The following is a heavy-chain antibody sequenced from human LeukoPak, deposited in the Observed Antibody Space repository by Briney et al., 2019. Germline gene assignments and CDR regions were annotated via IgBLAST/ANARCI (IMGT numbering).Heavy chain of an antibody. D-gene: IGHD5-18*01. Sequence: GASVKVSCKASGYTFTDFGVSWVRQAPGQGLEWMGWISAYNGNTNYVQKFQGRVTVTTDISTSTAYLELRSLRSDDTAVFYCVRDLGVDTSMIFFDYWGQGTRVTVSP. CDR1: GYTFTDFG. CDR2: ISAYNGNT. J-gene: IGHJ4*02. V-gene: IGHV1-18*01. CDR3: VRDLGVDTSMIFFDY.